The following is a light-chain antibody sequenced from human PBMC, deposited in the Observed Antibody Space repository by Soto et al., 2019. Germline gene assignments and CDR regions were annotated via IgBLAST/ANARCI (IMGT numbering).Light chain of an antibody. CDR2: EVN. V-gene: IGLV2-8*01. CDR3: TSYAGGNNV. J-gene: IGLJ1*01. Sequence: QSALTQPPSASGSPGQSVTISCTGTSSDVGGYNYVSWYQQHPGKDPNLMIYEVNKRPSGVPDRFSGSKSGNTASLTVSGLQAEDEADYYCTSYAGGNNVFGTGTKVTVL. CDR1: SSDVGGYNY.